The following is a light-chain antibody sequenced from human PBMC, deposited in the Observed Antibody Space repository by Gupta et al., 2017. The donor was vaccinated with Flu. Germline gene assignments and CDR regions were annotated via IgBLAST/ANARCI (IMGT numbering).Light chain of an antibody. CDR1: QSLLHSNGNNY. Sequence: VTPGEPASISCRSSQSLLHSNGNNYLEWYLQKPGQSPQLLIYLGSNRASGVPDRFSGSGSGTDFTLNISRVEAEDVGVYYCRQALQTPRTFGQGTKVEIK. J-gene: IGKJ1*01. CDR3: RQALQTPRT. CDR2: LGS. V-gene: IGKV2-28*01.